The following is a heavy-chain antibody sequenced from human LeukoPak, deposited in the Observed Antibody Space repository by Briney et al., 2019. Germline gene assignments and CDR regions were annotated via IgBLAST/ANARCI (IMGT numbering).Heavy chain of an antibody. Sequence: GGSLRLSCAVSGFTFDDYAMHWVRQVPGKGLEWVSGINWNSDSIGYADSVKGRFTTSRDNSKNTLYLQMNSLRAEDTAVYYCAKASLSGSRLPVYDYWGQGTLVTVSS. J-gene: IGHJ4*02. D-gene: IGHD1-26*01. CDR1: GFTFDDYA. CDR2: INWNSDSI. CDR3: AKASLSGSRLPVYDY. V-gene: IGHV3-9*01.